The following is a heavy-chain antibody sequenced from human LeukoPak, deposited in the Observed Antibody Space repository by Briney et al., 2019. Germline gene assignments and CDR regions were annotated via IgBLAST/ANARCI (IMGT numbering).Heavy chain of an antibody. CDR3: ARGPSSLRDHYYYMDV. D-gene: IGHD6-6*01. J-gene: IGHJ6*03. CDR1: GYTFTSYD. CDR2: MNPNSGNT. Sequence: ASVKVSCKASGYTFTSYDINWVRQATGQGLEWMGWMNPNSGNTGYAQKFQGRVTMTRNTSISTAYMELSSLRSEDTAVYYCARGPSSLRDHYYYMDVWGKGTTVTISS. V-gene: IGHV1-8*01.